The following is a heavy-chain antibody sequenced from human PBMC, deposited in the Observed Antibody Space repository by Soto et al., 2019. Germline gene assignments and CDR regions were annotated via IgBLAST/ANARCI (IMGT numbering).Heavy chain of an antibody. CDR1: GGSISSGSYY. Sequence: SETLSLTCTASGGSISSGSYYWGWIRQPPGKGLEWIGYIYHSGSTHYNPSLKSRVTISVDRSKNQFSLKLSSVTAADTAVYYCARVQLGATGYDAFDIWGQGTMVTVSS. CDR2: IYHSGST. V-gene: IGHV4-30-2*01. D-gene: IGHD1-26*01. J-gene: IGHJ3*02. CDR3: ARVQLGATGYDAFDI.